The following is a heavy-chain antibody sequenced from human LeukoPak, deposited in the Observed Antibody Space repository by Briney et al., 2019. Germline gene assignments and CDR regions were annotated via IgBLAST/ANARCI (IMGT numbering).Heavy chain of an antibody. CDR3: AKWDYDFWSGFPPGLFDY. V-gene: IGHV3-53*01. J-gene: IGHJ4*02. CDR1: GFTVTSNY. CDR2: IYSGGST. Sequence: GGSLRLSCAASGFTVTSNYMSWVRQAPGKGLEWVSVIYSGGSTYYADSVKGRFTISRDNSKNTLYLQMNSLRAEDTAVYYCAKWDYDFWSGFPPGLFDYWGQGTLVTVSS. D-gene: IGHD3-3*01.